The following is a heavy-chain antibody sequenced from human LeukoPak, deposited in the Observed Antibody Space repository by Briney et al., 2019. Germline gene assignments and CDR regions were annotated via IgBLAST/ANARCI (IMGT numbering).Heavy chain of an antibody. CDR2: IKQDGSEK. CDR3: ARDLLVANGPVLRYFDWLWELDY. Sequence: GGSLRLSCAASGFTFSSYWMSWVRQAPGKGLEWVANIKQDGSEKYYVDSVKGRFTISRDNAKNSLYLQMNSLRAEDTAVYYCARDLLVANGPVLRYFDWLWELDYWGQGTLVTVSS. D-gene: IGHD3-9*01. CDR1: GFTFSSYW. J-gene: IGHJ4*02. V-gene: IGHV3-7*01.